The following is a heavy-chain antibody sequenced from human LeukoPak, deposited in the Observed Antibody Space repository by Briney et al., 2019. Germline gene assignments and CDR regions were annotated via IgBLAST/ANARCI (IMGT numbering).Heavy chain of an antibody. V-gene: IGHV3-30*02. CDR3: AKDEIQGVVGAGPGY. CDR1: GFTFSSYG. Sequence: GGSLRLSCAASGFTFSSYGIQWVRQAPGKGLEWVAFIQNDGNNKFYADSVKGRFTISRDNSENTLYLQMNSLRTEDTAIYHCAKDEIQGVVGAGPGYWGQGTLVTVSS. CDR2: IQNDGNNK. D-gene: IGHD1-26*01. J-gene: IGHJ4*02.